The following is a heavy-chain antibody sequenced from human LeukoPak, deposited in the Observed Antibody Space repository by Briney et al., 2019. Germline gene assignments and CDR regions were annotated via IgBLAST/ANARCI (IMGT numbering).Heavy chain of an antibody. CDR1: GGSISSSSYS. CDR2: IYYSGST. V-gene: IGHV4-39*01. J-gene: IGHJ3*02. D-gene: IGHD4-23*01. Sequence: SETLSLTCTVSGGSISSSSYSWGWIRQPPGEGLEWIGSIYYSGSTYYNPSLKSRVTISVDTSKNQFSLKLSSVTAADTAMYYCARPPIVVTLGAFDIWGQGTMVTVSS. CDR3: ARPPIVVTLGAFDI.